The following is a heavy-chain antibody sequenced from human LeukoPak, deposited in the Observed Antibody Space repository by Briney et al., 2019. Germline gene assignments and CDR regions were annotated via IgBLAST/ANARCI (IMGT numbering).Heavy chain of an antibody. D-gene: IGHD3-22*01. J-gene: IGHJ6*03. V-gene: IGHV4-4*07. CDR1: GGSISSYY. CDR3: AREEYYYDSSGRQNYYYYYMDV. Sequence: SETLSLTCTVSGGSISSYYWSWIRQPAGKGLEWIGRIYTSGSTNYNPSLKSRVTMSVDTSKNQFSLKLSSVTAADTAVYYCAREEYYYDSSGRQNYYYYYMDVWGKGTTVTISS. CDR2: IYTSGST.